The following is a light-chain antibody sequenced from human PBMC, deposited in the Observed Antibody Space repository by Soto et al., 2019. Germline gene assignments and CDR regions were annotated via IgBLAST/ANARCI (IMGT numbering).Light chain of an antibody. CDR2: AAT. Sequence: DIQMTQSPSSVSASVGDRVTITCRASQDISHCLAWHQQKPGEAPKLLIYAATTLHSGVPSRFSGSGSVTDFTLTINSLQPEDFATYFFLQGPTFPLTFGGGTKVEIK. J-gene: IGKJ4*01. V-gene: IGKV1-12*01. CDR3: LQGPTFPLT. CDR1: QDISHC.